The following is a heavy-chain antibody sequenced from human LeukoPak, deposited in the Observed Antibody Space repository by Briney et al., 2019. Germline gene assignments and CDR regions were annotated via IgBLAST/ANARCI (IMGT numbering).Heavy chain of an antibody. D-gene: IGHD3-22*01. CDR1: GYTFSSYY. J-gene: IGHJ5*02. Sequence: GASVTVSCKASGYTFSSYYIHWVRQAPGQGLEWMGIINPSGGMTRYAQNFHGRVTVTRDMSTSTVYMELSSLRSDDTAVYFCARDLIGGANWFDPWGQGTLVTVSS. CDR3: ARDLIGGANWFDP. V-gene: IGHV1-46*01. CDR2: INPSGGMT.